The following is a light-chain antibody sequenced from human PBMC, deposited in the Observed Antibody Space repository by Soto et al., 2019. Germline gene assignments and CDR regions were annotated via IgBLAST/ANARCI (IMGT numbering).Light chain of an antibody. V-gene: IGLV2-11*01. CDR2: DVS. Sequence: QSVLTQPRSVSGSPGHSVTISCTGTSSDVGGYSYVSWYQQHPGKAPKLLISDVSKRPSGVPDRFSGSKFGNTASLTISGLQAEDEADYYCCSYAGAFIYVFGSGTKSPS. CDR3: CSYAGAFIYV. J-gene: IGLJ1*01. CDR1: SSDVGGYSY.